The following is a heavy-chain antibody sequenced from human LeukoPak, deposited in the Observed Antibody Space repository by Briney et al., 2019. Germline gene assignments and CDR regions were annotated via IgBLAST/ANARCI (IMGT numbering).Heavy chain of an antibody. J-gene: IGHJ5*02. D-gene: IGHD4-17*01. CDR3: VRSKSGTYGWFDP. Sequence: PSETLSLTCTVSGGSISNYFWSWIRQPPGKGLEWFGYIYYTGSANYSPSLKSRVTISIDTSKTQFSLKVSSVTAADTAIYYCVRSKSGTYGWFDPWGQGTLVTVFS. CDR1: GGSISNYF. V-gene: IGHV4-59*01. CDR2: IYYTGSA.